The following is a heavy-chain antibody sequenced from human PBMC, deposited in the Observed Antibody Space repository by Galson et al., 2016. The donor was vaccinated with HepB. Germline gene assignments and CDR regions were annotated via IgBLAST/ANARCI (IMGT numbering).Heavy chain of an antibody. CDR1: GFSFSSYG. Sequence: SLRLSCAASGFSFSSYGMHWVRQPPGKGLEWVALVSSDETNKFYADSVKGRFTISRDNSKNTLYLQMNSLRAEDTAVYYCAREFKIAAPGVLDYWGQGTLVTVSS. CDR3: AREFKIAAPGVLDY. D-gene: IGHD6-13*01. J-gene: IGHJ4*02. CDR2: VSSDETNK. V-gene: IGHV3-30*03.